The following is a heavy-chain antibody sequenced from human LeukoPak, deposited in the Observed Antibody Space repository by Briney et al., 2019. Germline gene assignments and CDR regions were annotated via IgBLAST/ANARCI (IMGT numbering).Heavy chain of an antibody. J-gene: IGHJ4*02. D-gene: IGHD4-11*01. CDR2: IWYDGSNK. CDR3: AKDGIDYSFDY. Sequence: PGGSLRLSCAASGFTFSSYGMHWVRQAPGKGLEWVAVIWYDGSNKYYADSVKGRFTISRDNSKNTLYLQMNSLRAEDTAVYYCAKDGIDYSFDYWGQGTLVTVSS. V-gene: IGHV3-30*02. CDR1: GFTFSSYG.